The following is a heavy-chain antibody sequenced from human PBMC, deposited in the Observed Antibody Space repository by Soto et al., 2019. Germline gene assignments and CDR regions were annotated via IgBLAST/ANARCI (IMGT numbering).Heavy chain of an antibody. V-gene: IGHV4-59*08. D-gene: IGHD5-18*01. CDR1: GGSIANYY. CDR2: VYYSGST. J-gene: IGHJ6*02. Sequence: SETLSLTCSVSGGSIANYYWSWIRQPPVKGLEWIGYVYYSGSTNYNPSLKSRVTISVDTSKNQFSLKLTSVTAADTAVYYCARVDTARAGYGMDVWGQGTTVTVTS. CDR3: ARVDTARAGYGMDV.